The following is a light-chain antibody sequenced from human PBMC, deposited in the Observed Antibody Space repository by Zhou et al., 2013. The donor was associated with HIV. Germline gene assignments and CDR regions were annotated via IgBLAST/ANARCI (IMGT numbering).Light chain of an antibody. CDR3: QQYDNLPRT. CDR1: QDISNY. Sequence: DIQMTQSPSSLSASVGDRVTITCQASQDISNYLNWYQQKPGKAPKLLIYDASNLETGVPSRFSGSGSGTDFTFTISSLQPEDIATYYCQQYDNLPRTLVQGPKLEDQT. J-gene: IGKJ2*01. CDR2: DAS. V-gene: IGKV1-33*01.